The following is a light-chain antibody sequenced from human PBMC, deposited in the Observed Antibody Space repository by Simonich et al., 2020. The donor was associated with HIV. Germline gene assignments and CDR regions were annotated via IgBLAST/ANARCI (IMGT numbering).Light chain of an antibody. J-gene: IGKJ1*01. Sequence: EIMMTQSPATLSVSPGERATLSCRASQSVSNNLAWYQQKPGQAPRLLIYGSSTRATAIPARFSGSGSGTEFILTITSMQSEDFEVYYCQQYNNWPRTFGQGTKVEIK. CDR3: QQYNNWPRT. CDR2: GSS. CDR1: QSVSNN. V-gene: IGKV3-15*01.